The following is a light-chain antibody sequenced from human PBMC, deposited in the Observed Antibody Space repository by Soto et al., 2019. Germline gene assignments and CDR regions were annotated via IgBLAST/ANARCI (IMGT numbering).Light chain of an antibody. CDR1: HNIERW. V-gene: IGKV1-5*01. CDR3: QQFAKSST. J-gene: IGKJ1*01. CDR2: DAT. Sequence: IQMTQSPSTLSASVGDRVTITCRASHNIERWMAWYQQKRGRAPSLLIFDATTLHSGVPSRFSGGGSGTEFPLTINGLPPDDFATYYCQQFAKSSTFGQGTTVEIK.